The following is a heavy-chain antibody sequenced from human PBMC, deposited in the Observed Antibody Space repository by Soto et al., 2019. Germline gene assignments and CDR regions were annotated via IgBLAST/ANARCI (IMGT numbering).Heavy chain of an antibody. V-gene: IGHV3-21*01. CDR1: GFTFSSYN. CDR2: ISSSSSYI. CDR3: ARDYYYDSSGYYAGFDY. J-gene: IGHJ4*02. D-gene: IGHD3-22*01. Sequence: PGGSLRLSCAASGFTFSSYNMNWVRQAPGKGLEWVSSISSSSSYIYYADSVKGRFTISRDNAKNSLYLQMNSLRAEDTAVYYCARDYYYDSSGYYAGFDYWGQGTLVTVSS.